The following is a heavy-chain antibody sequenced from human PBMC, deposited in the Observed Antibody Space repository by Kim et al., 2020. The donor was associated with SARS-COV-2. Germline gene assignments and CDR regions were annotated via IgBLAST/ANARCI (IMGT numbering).Heavy chain of an antibody. CDR3: AKSTGGDPASGWYLNYYYGMDV. V-gene: IGHV3-9*01. CDR2: ISWNSGSI. D-gene: IGHD6-19*01. J-gene: IGHJ6*02. CDR1: GFTFGDYA. Sequence: GGSLRLSCAASGFTFGDYAMHWVRQAPGKGLEWVSGISWNSGSIGYADSVKGRFTISRDNAKNSLYLQMNSLRAEDTALYYCAKSTGGDPASGWYLNYYYGMDVWGQGTTVTVSS.